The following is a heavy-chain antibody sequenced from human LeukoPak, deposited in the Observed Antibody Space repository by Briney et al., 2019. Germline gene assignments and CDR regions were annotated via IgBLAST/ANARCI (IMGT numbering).Heavy chain of an antibody. CDR1: GFTFSSYS. CDR3: AKSRGFRWLQSNWFDP. D-gene: IGHD5-24*01. J-gene: IGHJ5*02. CDR2: ISYDGSNK. V-gene: IGHV3-30*18. Sequence: GGSLRLSCAASGFTFSSYSMNWVRQAPGKGLEWVAVISYDGSNKYYADSVKGRFTISRDNSKNTLYLQMNSLRAEDTAVYYCAKSRGFRWLQSNWFDPWGQGTLVTVSS.